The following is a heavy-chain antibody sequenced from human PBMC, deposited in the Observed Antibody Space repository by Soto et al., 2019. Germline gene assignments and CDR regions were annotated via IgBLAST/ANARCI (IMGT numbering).Heavy chain of an antibody. D-gene: IGHD6-13*01. Sequence: QVQLVQSGAAVKKPGASVKVSCKTSGYTFTSYDINWVRQATGQGLEWMGWMNQNRGNTGYAQKFQGRVNITRNTSISTAYMALSSLRSEGTAVYYCASGPGSWYFYCMDFWGKGTTVTVSS. CDR3: ASGPGSWYFYCMDF. V-gene: IGHV1-8*01. J-gene: IGHJ6*03. CDR1: GYTFTSYD. CDR2: MNQNRGNT.